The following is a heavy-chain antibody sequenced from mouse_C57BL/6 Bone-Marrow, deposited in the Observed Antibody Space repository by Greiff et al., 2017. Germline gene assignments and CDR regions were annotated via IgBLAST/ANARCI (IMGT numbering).Heavy chain of an antibody. CDR1: GYTFTSYD. CDR3: DKLGFDGRSGGWYCDF. Sequence: VQLQQSGPELVKPGASVKLSCKASGYTFTSYDINWVKQRPGQGLEWIGWIYPRDGSTKYNEKFKGKATLTVDTSSSTAYMELHSLTTEDSAVYFGDKLGFDGRSGGWYCDFWGTGTTVTVSS. J-gene: IGHJ1*03. V-gene: IGHV1-85*01. D-gene: IGHD1-1*01. CDR2: IYPRDGST.